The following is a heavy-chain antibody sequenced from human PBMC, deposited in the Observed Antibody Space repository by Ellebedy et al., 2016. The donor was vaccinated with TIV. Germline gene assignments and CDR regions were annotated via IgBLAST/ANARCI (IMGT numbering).Heavy chain of an antibody. J-gene: IGHJ4*02. CDR2: IRGTVMST. D-gene: IGHD3-16*02. Sequence: GESLKISCAASGFTFSTYPMNWVRQATGKGLEWVSAIRGTVMSTFYADSVKGRFTISKDTSKNTVYLQMNSLRAEDTAVYYCTKGGSENVWASYLDYWGLGILVTVSS. CDR1: GFTFSTYP. CDR3: TKGGSENVWASYLDY. V-gene: IGHV3-23*01.